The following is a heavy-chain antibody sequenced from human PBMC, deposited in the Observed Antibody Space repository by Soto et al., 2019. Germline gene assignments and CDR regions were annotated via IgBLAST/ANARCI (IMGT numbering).Heavy chain of an antibody. J-gene: IGHJ4*02. V-gene: IGHV1-69*05. Sequence: GASVKVSCKASGGTFSSYAISWVRQAPGQGLEWMGGIIPIFGTPNYAQKLQGRVTMTTDTSTSTAYMELRSLRSDDTAVYYCARYSSGWYYFDYWGQGTLVTVSS. CDR1: GGTFSSYA. CDR2: IIPIFGTP. CDR3: ARYSSGWYYFDY. D-gene: IGHD6-19*01.